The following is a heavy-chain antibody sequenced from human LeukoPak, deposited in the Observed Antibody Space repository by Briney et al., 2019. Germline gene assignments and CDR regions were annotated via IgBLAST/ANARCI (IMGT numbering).Heavy chain of an antibody. CDR1: GFTLDDYA. V-gene: IGHV3-9*01. D-gene: IGHD6-13*01. CDR3: AKDMAAAADLASFDY. J-gene: IGHJ4*02. CDR2: ISWNNDNI. Sequence: GGSLRLSYAASGFTLDDYAIHWVRQAPGKGLEWVSGISWNNDNIDYADSVKGRFTISRDNAKNSLYLQMNSLRAEDTALYYCAKDMAAAADLASFDYWGQGTLVTVSS.